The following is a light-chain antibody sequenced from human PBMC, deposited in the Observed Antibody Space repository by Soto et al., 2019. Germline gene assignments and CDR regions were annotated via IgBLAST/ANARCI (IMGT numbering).Light chain of an antibody. V-gene: IGKV3-15*01. CDR3: HQYRDWPSLT. J-gene: IGKJ4*01. CDR2: GAS. CDR1: QSVGST. Sequence: EIVMTQSPATLSVSPGERATLSCRASQSVGSTLAWYQQKPGQAPRYLIFGASTTATGVPASFSGSGSGTECPLTICRLQAEDLAGWSCHQYRDWPSLTYGGGTKVEIK.